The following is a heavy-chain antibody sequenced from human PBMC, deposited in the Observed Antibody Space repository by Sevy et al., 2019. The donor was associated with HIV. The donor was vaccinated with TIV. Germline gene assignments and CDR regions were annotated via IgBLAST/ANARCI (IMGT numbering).Heavy chain of an antibody. V-gene: IGHV3-23*01. D-gene: IGHD1-26*01. J-gene: IGHJ3*02. CDR3: AKDRIWELGDAFDI. CDR2: FSANGGST. CDR1: GFTFSNYA. Sequence: GGSLRLSCVASGFTFSNYAMNWVRQAPGKGLEWVSGFSANGGSTKYADSVKGRFTISRDNSKNTLYLQMNSLRAEDTAVYYCAKDRIWELGDAFDIWGQGTMVTVSS.